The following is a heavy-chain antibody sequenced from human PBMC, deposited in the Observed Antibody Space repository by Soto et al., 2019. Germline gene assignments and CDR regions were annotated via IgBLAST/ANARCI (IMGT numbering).Heavy chain of an antibody. V-gene: IGHV3-23*01. CDR1: GFTFSSYA. CDR2: ISGSGVST. D-gene: IGHD3-22*01. Sequence: PGGSLRLSCAASGFTFSSYAMSWVRQAPGKGLEWVSAISGSGVSTYYADSVKGRFTISRDNSKNTLYLQMNSLRAEDTAVYYCAKDPTSTKYYYDSSGLYFDYWGQGTLVTVSS. J-gene: IGHJ4*02. CDR3: AKDPTSTKYYYDSSGLYFDY.